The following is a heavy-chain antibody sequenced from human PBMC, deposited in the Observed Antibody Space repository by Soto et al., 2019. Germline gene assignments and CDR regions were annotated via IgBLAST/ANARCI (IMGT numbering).Heavy chain of an antibody. CDR3: ARDIPLTNGVWTHYFDY. Sequence: KPGGSLRLSCAASGFTFSSYSMNWVRQAPGKGLEWVSSISSSSSYIYYADSVKGRFTISRDNAKNSLYLQMNSLRAEDTAVYYCARDIPLTNGVWTHYFDYWGQGTLVTVSS. V-gene: IGHV3-21*01. J-gene: IGHJ4*02. CDR1: GFTFSSYS. CDR2: ISSSSSYI. D-gene: IGHD2-8*01.